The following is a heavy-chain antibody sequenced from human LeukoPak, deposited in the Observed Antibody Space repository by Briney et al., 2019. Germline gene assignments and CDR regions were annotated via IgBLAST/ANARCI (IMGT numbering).Heavy chain of an antibody. Sequence: GESLKISCKGSGYSSTSYWIGWVRQMPGKGLEWMGIIYPGDSDARYSPSFQGQVTISADKSISTAYLQWSSLKASDTAMYYCARRRCSGGSCYSSWFDPWGQGTLVTVSS. V-gene: IGHV5-51*01. CDR1: GYSSTSYW. CDR2: IYPGDSDA. CDR3: ARRRCSGGSCYSSWFDP. D-gene: IGHD2-15*01. J-gene: IGHJ5*02.